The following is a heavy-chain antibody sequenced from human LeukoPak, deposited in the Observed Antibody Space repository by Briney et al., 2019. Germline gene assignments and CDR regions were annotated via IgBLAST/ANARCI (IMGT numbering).Heavy chain of an antibody. CDR3: ARHVRYYYGSGSYNNWFDP. Sequence: PSETLSLTCAVYGGSFSGYYWSWIRQPPGKGLEWIGEINHSGSTNYNPSLKSRVTISVDTSKNQFSLKLSSVTAADTAVYYCARHVRYYYGSGSYNNWFDPWGQGTLVTVSS. V-gene: IGHV4-34*01. J-gene: IGHJ5*02. D-gene: IGHD3-10*01. CDR2: INHSGST. CDR1: GGSFSGYY.